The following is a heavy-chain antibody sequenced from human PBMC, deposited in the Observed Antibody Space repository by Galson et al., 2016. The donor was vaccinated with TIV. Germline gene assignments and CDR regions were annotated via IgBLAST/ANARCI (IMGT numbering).Heavy chain of an antibody. CDR2: IIPLFGTT. Sequence: SVKVSCKASGGTFSTYVINWVRQAPGQGLEWMGGIIPLFGTTNYAQKFQGRVTISADESTNTAYMELSSLRSEDTAVFYCATDRNTALDTYHYYYGMDVWGPGTTVTVSS. J-gene: IGHJ6*02. CDR3: ATDRNTALDTYHYYYGMDV. CDR1: GGTFSTYV. V-gene: IGHV1-69*13. D-gene: IGHD5-18*01.